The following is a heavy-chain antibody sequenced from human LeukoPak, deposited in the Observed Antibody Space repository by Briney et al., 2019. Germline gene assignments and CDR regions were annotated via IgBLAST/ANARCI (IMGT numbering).Heavy chain of an antibody. Sequence: PGGSLRLSCAASGFTFSDYSMNWVRQAPGKGLEWVSSISSGSSYIYYADSVKGRFTISRDNANNSSYLQMNSLRAEDTAVYYCASRRGVYRDWFDPWGQGTLVTVSS. J-gene: IGHJ5*02. CDR2: ISSGSSYI. CDR1: GFTFSDYS. CDR3: ASRRGVYRDWFDP. D-gene: IGHD3-10*01. V-gene: IGHV3-21*01.